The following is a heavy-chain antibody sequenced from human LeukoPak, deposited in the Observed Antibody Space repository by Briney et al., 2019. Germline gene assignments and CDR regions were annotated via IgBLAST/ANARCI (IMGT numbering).Heavy chain of an antibody. Sequence: GGSQRLSCAASGFTVSSNYMSWVRQAPGKGLEWVSVIYSGGSTYYADSVKGRFTISRDNSKSTLYLQMNSLRAEDTAVYYCARAPLVLRFLEWLPKHMDVWGQGTTVTVSS. CDR1: GFTVSSNY. V-gene: IGHV3-66*01. J-gene: IGHJ6*02. CDR3: ARAPLVLRFLEWLPKHMDV. CDR2: IYSGGST. D-gene: IGHD3-3*01.